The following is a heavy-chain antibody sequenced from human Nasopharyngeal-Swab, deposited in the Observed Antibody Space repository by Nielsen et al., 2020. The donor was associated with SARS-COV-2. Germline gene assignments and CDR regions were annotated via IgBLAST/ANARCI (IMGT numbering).Heavy chain of an antibody. CDR1: GFTFSSYD. V-gene: IGHV3-30*18. D-gene: IGHD1-26*01. J-gene: IGHJ3*02. CDR3: AKGWGGSYVDAFDI. CDR2: ISYDGSNK. Sequence: GGSLRLSCAASGFTFSSYDMHWVRQAPGKGLEWVAVISYDGSNKYYADSVKGRFTISRDNSKNTLYLQMNSLRAEDTAVYYCAKGWGGSYVDAFDIWGQGSMVTVSS.